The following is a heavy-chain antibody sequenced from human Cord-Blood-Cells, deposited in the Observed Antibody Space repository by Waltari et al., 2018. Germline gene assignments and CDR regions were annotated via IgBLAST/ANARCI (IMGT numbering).Heavy chain of an antibody. CDR1: GGSFSGYY. J-gene: IGHJ4*02. CDR2: INHSGST. D-gene: IGHD4-17*01. V-gene: IGHV4-34*01. Sequence: QVQLQQWGAGLLQPSETLSLTCAVYGGSFSGYYSSWFRQPPGKGLEWIGEINHSGSTNYNPSLKSRVTIAVDTSKNQFSLKLSSVTAADTAVYYCARVPASTVVTDYWGQGTLVTVSS. CDR3: ARVPASTVVTDY.